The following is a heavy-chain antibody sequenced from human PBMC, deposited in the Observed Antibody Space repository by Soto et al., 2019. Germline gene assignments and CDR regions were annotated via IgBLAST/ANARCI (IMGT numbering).Heavy chain of an antibody. CDR2: IYHSGCT. J-gene: IGHJ6*03. Sequence: QVQLQESGPGLVKPSGTLSLTCAVSSGSISSSNWWSWVRQPPGKGLEWIGEIYHSGCTNYNPSRKSRVAISVDKSKNQFSLKLSSVTAADTAVYYCARELPDPVVPAAGGEYYYYYMDVWGKGTTVTVSS. CDR1: SGSISSSNW. CDR3: ARELPDPVVPAAGGEYYYYYMDV. D-gene: IGHD2-2*01. V-gene: IGHV4-4*02.